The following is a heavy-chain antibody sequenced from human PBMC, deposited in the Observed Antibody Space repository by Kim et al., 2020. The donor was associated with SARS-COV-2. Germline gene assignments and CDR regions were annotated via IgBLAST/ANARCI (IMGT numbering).Heavy chain of an antibody. CDR2: INSDGSST. CDR3: ARRQFSGSWYYFDY. D-gene: IGHD1-26*01. V-gene: IGHV3-74*01. CDR1: GFTFSSHW. Sequence: GGSLRLSCAASGFTFSSHWMHWVRQVPGKGLVWISRINSDGSSTSYADSVKGRFTISRDNAKNTLYLQMNSLRAEDTAVYYCARRQFSGSWYYFDYWGQGTLVTVSS. J-gene: IGHJ4*02.